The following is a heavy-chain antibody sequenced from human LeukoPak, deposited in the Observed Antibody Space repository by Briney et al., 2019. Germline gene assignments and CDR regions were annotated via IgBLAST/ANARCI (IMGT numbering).Heavy chain of an antibody. CDR3: ARDRGVGDSSNWYDY. CDR2: ISSSNTYT. V-gene: IGHV3-11*06. CDR1: GCTFSDYY. J-gene: IGHJ5*01. D-gene: IGHD6-13*01. Sequence: GGSLRLSCAASGCTFSDYYMSWIRQAPGKGLEWVSYISSSNTYTTYADSVKGRFTISRDNAKNSLYLQMNSLRAEDTAVYYCARDRGVGDSSNWYDYWGQGTLVTVSS.